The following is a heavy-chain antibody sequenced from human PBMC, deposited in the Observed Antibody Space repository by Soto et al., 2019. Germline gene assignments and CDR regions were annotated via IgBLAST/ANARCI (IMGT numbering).Heavy chain of an antibody. CDR1: GGTFSSYA. D-gene: IGHD3-10*01. CDR2: IIPIFGTA. J-gene: IGHJ6*02. V-gene: IGHV1-69*13. Sequence: SVKVSCKASGGTFSSYAISWVRQAPGQGLEWMGGIIPIFGTANYAQKFQGRVTITADESTSTAYMELSSLRSEDTAVYYCARDYYGSGSYPNYGMDVWGQGTTVTVSS. CDR3: ARDYYGSGSYPNYGMDV.